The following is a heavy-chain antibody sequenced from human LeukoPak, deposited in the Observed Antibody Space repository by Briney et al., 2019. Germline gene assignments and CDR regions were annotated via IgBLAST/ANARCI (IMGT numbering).Heavy chain of an antibody. CDR1: GFTFSSYE. CDR2: ISSSGSTI. V-gene: IGHV3-48*03. CDR3: AKDQGRDDILTYYFDY. Sequence: GSLRLSCAASGFTFSSYEMNWVRQAPGKGLEWVSYISSSGSTIYYADSVKGRFAISRDNAKNSLYLQMNSLRAEDTAVYYCAKDQGRDDILTYYFDYWGQGTLVTVSS. D-gene: IGHD3-9*01. J-gene: IGHJ4*02.